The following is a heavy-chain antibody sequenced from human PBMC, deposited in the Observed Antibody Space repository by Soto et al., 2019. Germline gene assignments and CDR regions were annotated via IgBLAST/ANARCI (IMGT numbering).Heavy chain of an antibody. CDR1: GFTFSSYG. D-gene: IGHD2-8*02. J-gene: IGHJ3*02. CDR2: ISYDGSNK. CDR3: AIVLARVRGGPTNEDFDI. V-gene: IGHV3-30*03. Sequence: HVQLVESGGVVVQPGRSLRLPCAASGFTFSSYGMHGVRQAPGKGLEWVAVISYDGSNKYYADSVKVRFTISRDYCKYALYIQKQSLRAEDVEEYYWAIVLARVRGGPTNEDFDILGQGRKVTVSS.